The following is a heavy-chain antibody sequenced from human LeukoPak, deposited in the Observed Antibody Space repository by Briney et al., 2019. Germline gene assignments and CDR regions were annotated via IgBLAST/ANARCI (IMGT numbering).Heavy chain of an antibody. D-gene: IGHD3-22*01. CDR2: ISGSGGST. J-gene: IGHJ4*02. CDR1: GFTCCSYW. V-gene: IGHV3-23*01. Sequence: PGGSLRRSCAAAGFTCCSYWMSWVRQAPGKGLEWVSAISGSGGSTYYADYVKGRFTISRDNSKNTLYLQMNSVRDEDTAVYYCAKDIYYYDSSGYPYYFDYWGQGTLVTVSS. CDR3: AKDIYYYDSSGYPYYFDY.